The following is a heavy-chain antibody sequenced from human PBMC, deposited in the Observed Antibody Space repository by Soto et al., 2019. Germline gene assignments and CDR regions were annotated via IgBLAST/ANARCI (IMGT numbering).Heavy chain of an antibody. D-gene: IGHD6-13*01. Sequence: QVQLQESGPGLVKPSDTLSLTCAVSVYSISSSNWWGWIRQPPGKGLEWIGYIYYSGSTYYNPSLKSRVTMSVDTAKTQCSLKRSSVTAVDTAVYYCARRSSWSDWFDPWGQGTLVTVSS. J-gene: IGHJ5*02. CDR2: IYYSGST. CDR1: VYSISSSNW. CDR3: ARRSSWSDWFDP. V-gene: IGHV4-28*01.